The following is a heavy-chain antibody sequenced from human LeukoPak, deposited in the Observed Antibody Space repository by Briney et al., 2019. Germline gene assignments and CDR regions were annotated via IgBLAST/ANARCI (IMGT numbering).Heavy chain of an antibody. Sequence: KPSETLSLTCTVSGTFVSGFYWTWIRQPPGKGLEWIGFIYSTGTTSYNSSLQSRVTISVDTSKNQFSLKLSSVTAADTAVYYCARTGAGYYYYYMDVWGKGTTVTVSS. CDR3: ARTGAGYYYYYMDV. D-gene: IGHD1-26*01. J-gene: IGHJ6*03. CDR1: GTFVSGFY. CDR2: IYSTGTT. V-gene: IGHV4-4*09.